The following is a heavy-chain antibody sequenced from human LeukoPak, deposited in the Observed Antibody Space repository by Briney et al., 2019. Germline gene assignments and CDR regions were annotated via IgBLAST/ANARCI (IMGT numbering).Heavy chain of an antibody. J-gene: IGHJ4*02. D-gene: IGHD1-1*01. CDR3: LLPLQPPPLWDMDS. V-gene: IGHV3-23*01. Sequence: PGGSLRLSCAASGFTFSSYAMSWVRQAPGKGLEWVSAISWSGGSTDYADSVKGRFTISRDNAKNTLYLQMNSMRADDTALYYCLLPLQPPPLWDMDSWGQGTLVTVSS. CDR1: GFTFSSYA. CDR2: ISWSGGST.